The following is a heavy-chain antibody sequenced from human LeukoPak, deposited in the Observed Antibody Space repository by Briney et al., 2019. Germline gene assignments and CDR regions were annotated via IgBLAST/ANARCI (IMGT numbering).Heavy chain of an antibody. V-gene: IGHV3-48*03. J-gene: IGHJ6*04. Sequence: GGSLRLSCAASGFTFSSYEMNWVRQATGKGLEWVSYISSSGSTIYYADSVKGRFTISRDNAKNSLYLQMDSLRAEDTAVYYCAELGITMIGGVWGKGTTVTISS. CDR2: ISSSGSTI. D-gene: IGHD3-10*02. CDR1: GFTFSSYE. CDR3: AELGITMIGGV.